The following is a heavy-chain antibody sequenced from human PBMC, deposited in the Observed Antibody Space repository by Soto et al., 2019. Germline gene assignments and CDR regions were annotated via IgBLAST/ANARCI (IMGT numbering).Heavy chain of an antibody. J-gene: IGHJ5*02. CDR3: TIVPYYDVWSGYYGT. CDR1: GFTFSGSA. CDR2: IRSKANSYAT. D-gene: IGHD3-3*01. Sequence: EVQLVESGGGLVQPGGSLKLSCAASGFTFSGSAMHWVRQASGKGLEWVARIRSKANSYATAYAASVKGRFTIANDDSKNTAYQQMNSLKTEDTAVYYCTIVPYYDVWSGYYGTCGQGTLVTVSS. V-gene: IGHV3-73*02.